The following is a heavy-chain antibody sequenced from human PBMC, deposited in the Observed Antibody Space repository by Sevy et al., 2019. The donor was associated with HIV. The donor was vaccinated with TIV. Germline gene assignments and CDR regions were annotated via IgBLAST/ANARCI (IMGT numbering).Heavy chain of an antibody. J-gene: IGHJ3*02. Sequence: GGSLRLSCAASGFTFSSYAMSWVRQAPGKGLEWVSGLSGNGGSTNYAESVKGRFALSRDNSKNTLYLQMNNLRAEDTAIYFCAKDRIWELGDAFDIWGQGTMVTVSS. CDR2: LSGNGGST. CDR3: AKDRIWELGDAFDI. V-gene: IGHV3-23*01. D-gene: IGHD1-7*01. CDR1: GFTFSSYA.